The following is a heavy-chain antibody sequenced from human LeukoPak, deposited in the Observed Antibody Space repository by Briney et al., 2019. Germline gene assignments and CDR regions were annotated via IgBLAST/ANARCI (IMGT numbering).Heavy chain of an antibody. Sequence: SETLSLTCTVSGGSISSYYWSWIRQPPGKGLEWIGYIYYSGSTNYNPSLKSRVTISVDTSKNQFSLKLSSVTAADTAVYYCTKGQVGYDAFDIWGQGTMVTVSS. CDR1: GGSISSYY. J-gene: IGHJ3*02. D-gene: IGHD1-26*01. V-gene: IGHV4-59*01. CDR3: TKGQVGYDAFDI. CDR2: IYYSGST.